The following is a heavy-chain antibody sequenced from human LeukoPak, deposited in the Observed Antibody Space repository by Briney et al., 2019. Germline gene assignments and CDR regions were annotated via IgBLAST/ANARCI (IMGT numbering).Heavy chain of an antibody. D-gene: IGHD3-22*01. Sequence: GASVKVSCKASGGTFSSYAISWVRQAPGQGLEWMGGIIPIFGTASYAQKFQGRVTITTDESTSTAYMELSSLRSEDTAVYYCARYYYDSSGYYYGVDYWGQGTLVTVSS. V-gene: IGHV1-69*05. CDR1: GGTFSSYA. J-gene: IGHJ4*02. CDR2: IIPIFGTA. CDR3: ARYYYDSSGYYYGVDY.